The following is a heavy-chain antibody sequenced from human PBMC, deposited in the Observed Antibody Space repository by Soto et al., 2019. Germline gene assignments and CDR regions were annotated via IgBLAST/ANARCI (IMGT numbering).Heavy chain of an antibody. J-gene: IGHJ4*02. Sequence: QVQLQESGPGLVKPSQTLSLTCTVSGGSISSGDYYWSWIRQPPGKGLEWIGYIYYSGSTYSNPSLNSRVTISVDTSKNQFSLKRSSVTAADTAVYYCASTSYGYTFYDSWGQGTLVTVSS. CDR3: ASTSYGYTFYDS. D-gene: IGHD5-18*01. V-gene: IGHV4-30-4*01. CDR2: IYYSGST. CDR1: GGSISSGDYY.